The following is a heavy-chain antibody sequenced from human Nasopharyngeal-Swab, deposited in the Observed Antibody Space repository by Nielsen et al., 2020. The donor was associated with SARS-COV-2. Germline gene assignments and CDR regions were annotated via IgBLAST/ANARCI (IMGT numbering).Heavy chain of an antibody. V-gene: IGHV3-30*18. J-gene: IGHJ2*01. CDR2: ISYEGSNE. Sequence: GESLKISCAASQFTFASYGMHWVRQAPGKGLEWVATISYEGSNEYYADSVEGRFTISRDNSKNTLYLQMNSLRAEDTAVYYCAKAPRAAAGPHWYFDLWGRGTLVTVSS. CDR1: QFTFASYG. CDR3: AKAPRAAAGPHWYFDL. D-gene: IGHD6-13*01.